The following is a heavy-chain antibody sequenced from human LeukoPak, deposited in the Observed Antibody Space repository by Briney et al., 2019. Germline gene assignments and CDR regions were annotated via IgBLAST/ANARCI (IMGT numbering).Heavy chain of an antibody. J-gene: IGHJ4*02. CDR3: ARGDRGRYCGSTSCYKLTSPSSVYFDY. Sequence: SETLSLTCAVYGGSFSGYYWSWIRQPPGKGLEWIGEINHSGSTNYNPSLKSRVTISVDTSKNQFSLKLSSVTAADTAVFYCARGDRGRYCGSTSCYKLTSPSSVYFDYWGQGTLVTVSS. D-gene: IGHD2-2*02. V-gene: IGHV4-34*01. CDR2: INHSGST. CDR1: GGSFSGYY.